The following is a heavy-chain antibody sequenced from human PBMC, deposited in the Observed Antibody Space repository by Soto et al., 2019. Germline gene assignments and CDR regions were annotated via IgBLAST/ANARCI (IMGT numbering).Heavy chain of an antibody. CDR3: ARGAVGAYFDY. D-gene: IGHD1-26*01. Sequence: QVQLVESGGGVVQPGRSLRLSCAASGFTFSSYGMHWVRLAPGKGLEWVAVISYDGSNKYYADSVKGRFTISRDNSKNPLYLQMNSLRAEDTTVYYGARGAVGAYFDYWGQGTLVTVSS. V-gene: IGHV3-30*19. CDR1: GFTFSSYG. CDR2: ISYDGSNK. J-gene: IGHJ4*02.